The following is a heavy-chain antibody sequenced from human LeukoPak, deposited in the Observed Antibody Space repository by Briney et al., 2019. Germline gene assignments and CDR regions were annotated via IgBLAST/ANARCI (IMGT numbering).Heavy chain of an antibody. CDR3: ARDGEQQLVPVFPTGYMDV. Sequence: GASVKVSCKVSGYTLTELSMHWVRQAPGQGLEWMGWINPNSGGTNYAQKFQGRVTMTRDTSISTAYMELSRLRSDDTAVYYCARDGEQQLVPVFPTGYMDVWGKGTTVTISS. V-gene: IGHV1-2*02. CDR1: GYTLTELS. J-gene: IGHJ6*03. D-gene: IGHD6-13*01. CDR2: INPNSGGT.